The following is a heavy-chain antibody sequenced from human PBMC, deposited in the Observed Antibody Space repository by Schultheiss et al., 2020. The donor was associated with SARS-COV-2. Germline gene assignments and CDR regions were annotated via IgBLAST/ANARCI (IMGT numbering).Heavy chain of an antibody. J-gene: IGHJ6*02. CDR2: IYHSGST. Sequence: GSLRLSCTVSGGSISSSSYYWGWIRQPPGKGLEWIGSIYHSGSTYYNPSLKSRVTISVDTSKNQFSLKLSSVTAADTAVYYCARDMADYYYGMDVWGQGTTVTVSS. D-gene: IGHD5-24*01. CDR1: GGSISSSSYY. V-gene: IGHV4-39*07. CDR3: ARDMADYYYGMDV.